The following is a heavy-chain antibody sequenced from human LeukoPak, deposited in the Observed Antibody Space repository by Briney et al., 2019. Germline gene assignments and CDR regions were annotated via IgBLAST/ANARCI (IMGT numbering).Heavy chain of an antibody. CDR3: ARGSLVHYYGSGSYRNRAGFDY. CDR1: GFTFINAW. V-gene: IGHV3-15*01. J-gene: IGHJ4*02. CDR2: IKSKTDGGTT. D-gene: IGHD3-10*01. Sequence: PGGSLRLSCAASGFTFINAWMNWVRQAPGKGLEWVGRIKSKTDGGTTDYAAPVKGRFTISRDNAKNSLYLQMNSLRAEDTAVYYCARGSLVHYYGSGSYRNRAGFDYWGQGTLVTVSS.